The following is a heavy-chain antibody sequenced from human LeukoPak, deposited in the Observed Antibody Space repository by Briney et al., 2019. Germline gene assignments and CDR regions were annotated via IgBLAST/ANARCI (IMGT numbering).Heavy chain of an antibody. V-gene: IGHV1-46*01. D-gene: IGHD5-12*01. Sequence: ASVKVSCTASGYTFTSFYMHWVRQAPGQGLEWMGIINPSGGSTSYAQKFQGRVTMTRDTSTSTVYMELSSLRSEDTAVYYCARDGPGPLRGDYWGQGTLVTVSS. CDR2: INPSGGST. J-gene: IGHJ4*02. CDR3: ARDGPGPLRGDY. CDR1: GYTFTSFY.